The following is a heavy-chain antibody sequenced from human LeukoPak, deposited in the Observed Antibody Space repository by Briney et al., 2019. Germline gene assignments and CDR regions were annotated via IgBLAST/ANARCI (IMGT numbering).Heavy chain of an antibody. CDR3: AKDHFGELVVAGTQPLPNAFDI. CDR2: ISWNSGSI. D-gene: IGHD6-19*01. Sequence: PGRSLRLSCAASGFTFDDYAMHWVRQAPGKGLEWVSGISWNSGSIGSADSVKGRFTISRDNAKNSLYLQMNSLRAEDTAFYYCAKDHFGELVVAGTQPLPNAFDIWGQGTRVTVSS. V-gene: IGHV3-9*01. J-gene: IGHJ3*02. CDR1: GFTFDDYA.